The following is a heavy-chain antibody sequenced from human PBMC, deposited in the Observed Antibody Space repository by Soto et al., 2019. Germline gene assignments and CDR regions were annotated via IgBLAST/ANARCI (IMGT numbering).Heavy chain of an antibody. V-gene: IGHV1-2*02. D-gene: IGHD2-21*02. J-gene: IGHJ4*02. CDR3: TRAHCGGDCFPFPSFDY. CDR1: GYSFTKYH. CDR2: INPGSGVT. Sequence: ASVKVSCKASGYSFTKYHMHWVRQAPGQGLEWMGWINPGSGVTNQAQKFQGRVTMTRDTSITTTYMELNSLTSDDTAVYYCTRAHCGGDCFPFPSFDYWGQGTLVTVSS.